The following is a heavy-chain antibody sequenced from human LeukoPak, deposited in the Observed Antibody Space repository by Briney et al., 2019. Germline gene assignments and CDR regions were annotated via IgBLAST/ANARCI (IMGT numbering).Heavy chain of an antibody. V-gene: IGHV3-7*01. CDR1: GFTFSACA. J-gene: IGHJ6*03. CDR2: INRDGSEK. D-gene: IGHD6-6*01. Sequence: PGGSLRLSCAASGFTFSACAMHWVRQAPGKGLEWVANINRDGSEKYYVDSVKGRFAISRDNAKDSLYLQMNTLRAEDTAVYHCARVIAARPARRTYYYMDVWGKGTTVTVSS. CDR3: ARVIAARPARRTYYYMDV.